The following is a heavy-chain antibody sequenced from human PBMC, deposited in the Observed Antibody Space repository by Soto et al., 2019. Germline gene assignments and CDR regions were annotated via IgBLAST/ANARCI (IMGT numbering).Heavy chain of an antibody. Sequence: ASVKVSCKASGYTFTNYGISWVRQAPGQGLEWMGWVSAYNGDTNYAQKFQGRVTMTTDTSTSTAYMELRGLRSDDTAVYYCARSPDIVVVPGATGGVGVWGQGTTVTVSS. D-gene: IGHD2-2*01. V-gene: IGHV1-18*04. CDR1: GYTFTNYG. CDR3: ARSPDIVVVPGATGGVGV. J-gene: IGHJ6*02. CDR2: VSAYNGDT.